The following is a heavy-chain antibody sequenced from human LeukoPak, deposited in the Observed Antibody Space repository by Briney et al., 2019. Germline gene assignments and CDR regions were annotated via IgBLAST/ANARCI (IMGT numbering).Heavy chain of an antibody. CDR2: IHFSGST. V-gene: IGHV4-39*07. CDR1: GGFISCSSYY. CDR3: ARQHLVQNWFDP. Sequence: SETLSLTCTVSGGFISCSSYYWGWIRGPPGNGLEWIGIIHFSGSTCYNPSLKSRVTISVDTSNHQFSLQLTSVTAADTAVYHCARQHLVQNWFDPWGQGTLVTVSS. D-gene: IGHD6-13*01. J-gene: IGHJ5*02.